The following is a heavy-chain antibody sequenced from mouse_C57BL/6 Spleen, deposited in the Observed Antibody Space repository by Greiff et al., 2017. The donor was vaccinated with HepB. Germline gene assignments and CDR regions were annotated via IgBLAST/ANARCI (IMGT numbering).Heavy chain of an antibody. CDR1: GYTFTDYY. CDR2: INPNNGGT. J-gene: IGHJ4*01. V-gene: IGHV1-26*01. CDR3: ARDRRGYYYAMDY. Sequence: VQLQQSGPELVKPGASVKISCKASGYTFTDYYMNWVKQSHGKSLEWIGDINPNNGGTSYNQKFKGKATLTVDKSSSTAYMELRSLTSEDSAVYYCARDRRGYYYAMDYWGQGTSVTVSS.